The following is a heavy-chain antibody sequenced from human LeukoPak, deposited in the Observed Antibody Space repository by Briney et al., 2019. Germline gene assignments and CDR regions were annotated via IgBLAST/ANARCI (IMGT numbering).Heavy chain of an antibody. J-gene: IGHJ4*02. D-gene: IGHD1-26*01. Sequence: GGSLRLSCAASGFTFSRYWMHWVRQAPGKGLVWVSRINSDGSSTSYADPVKGRFTISRDNAKNTLYLQMNSLRAEDTAVYYCASDLKWELLQPFDYWGQGTLVTVSS. CDR3: ASDLKWELLQPFDY. CDR1: GFTFSRYW. V-gene: IGHV3-74*01. CDR2: INSDGSST.